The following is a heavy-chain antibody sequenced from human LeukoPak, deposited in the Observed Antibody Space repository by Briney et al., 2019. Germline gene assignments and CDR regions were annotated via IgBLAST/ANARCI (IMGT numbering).Heavy chain of an antibody. D-gene: IGHD5-24*01. J-gene: IGHJ4*02. CDR2: ISYDGSNK. CDR3: ANRAPFDY. Sequence: PGESLRLSCAASGFTFSSYAMHWVRQAPGKGLEWVAVISYDGSNKYYADSVKGRFTISRDNSKNTLYLQMNSLRAEDTAVYYCANRAPFDYWGQGTLVTVSS. V-gene: IGHV3-30*01. CDR1: GFTFSSYA.